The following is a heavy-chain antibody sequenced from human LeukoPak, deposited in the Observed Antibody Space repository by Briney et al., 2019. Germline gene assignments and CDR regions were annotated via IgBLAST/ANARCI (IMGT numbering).Heavy chain of an antibody. CDR1: GGSISSGSYY. D-gene: IGHD4-11*01. CDR2: IYTSGST. J-gene: IGHJ4*02. Sequence: KSSETLSLTCTVSGGSISSGSYYWSWIRQPAGKGLEWIGRIYTSGSTNYNPSLKSRVTISVDTSKDQFSLKLSSVTAADTAVYYCARDRTVTGGSDYWGQGTLVTVSS. CDR3: ARDRTVTGGSDY. V-gene: IGHV4-61*02.